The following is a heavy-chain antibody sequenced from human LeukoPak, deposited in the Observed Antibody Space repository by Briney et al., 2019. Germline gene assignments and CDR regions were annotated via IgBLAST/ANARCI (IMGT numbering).Heavy chain of an antibody. CDR1: GYSVSSGFY. Sequence: SETLSLTCTVSGYSVSSGFYWGWIRQPPGKGLEWIASIYHSGDTYYNPSLRGRVTISLDTSKNQLSLKLSSVTAADTAVYYCARSKAHLSTSWYGNWFDPWGQGTLVTVSS. CDR2: IYHSGDT. J-gene: IGHJ5*02. D-gene: IGHD2-2*01. CDR3: ARSKAHLSTSWYGNWFDP. V-gene: IGHV4-38-2*02.